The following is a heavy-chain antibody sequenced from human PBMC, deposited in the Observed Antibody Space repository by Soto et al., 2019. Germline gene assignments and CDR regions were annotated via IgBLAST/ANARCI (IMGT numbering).Heavy chain of an antibody. J-gene: IGHJ5*02. V-gene: IGHV3-48*03. CDR3: ARDTMAARGTNWFDP. CDR2: ISSSGSTI. CDR1: GFTFSSYE. Sequence: RRLSCAASGFTFSSYEMNWVRQAPGKGLEWVSYISSSGSTIYYADSVKGRFTISRDNAKNSLYLQMNSLRAEDTAVYYCARDTMAARGTNWFDPWGQGTLVTVSS. D-gene: IGHD6-6*01.